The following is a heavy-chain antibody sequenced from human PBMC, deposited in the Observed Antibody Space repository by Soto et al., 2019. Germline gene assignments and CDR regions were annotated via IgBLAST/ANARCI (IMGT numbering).Heavy chain of an antibody. J-gene: IGHJ6*02. D-gene: IGHD2-2*02. CDR1: GFTFSSYG. V-gene: IGHV3-30*18. CDR3: AKEGQPLLYEGREAEYYYYYGMDV. CDR2: ISYDGSNK. Sequence: HPGGSLRLSCAASGFTFSSYGLHWVRQAPGKGLEWVAVISYDGSNKYYADSVKGRFTISRDNSKNTLYLQMNSLRAEDTAVYYCAKEGQPLLYEGREAEYYYYYGMDVWGQGTTVTVS.